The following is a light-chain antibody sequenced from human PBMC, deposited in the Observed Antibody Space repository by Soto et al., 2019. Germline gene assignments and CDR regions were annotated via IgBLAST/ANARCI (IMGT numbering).Light chain of an antibody. CDR2: RSD. CDR1: SSNIGSNY. CDR3: AVRDDSPSGHWV. V-gene: IGLV1-47*01. Sequence: QSVLTQPPSASGTPGQRVTISCSGSSSNIGSNYVSWYQHLPGAAPKLLIYRSDQRPSGVPDRFSGSKSGTSASLAISGLRSEDEADYFCAVRDDSPSGHWVFGGGTKLTVL. J-gene: IGLJ3*02.